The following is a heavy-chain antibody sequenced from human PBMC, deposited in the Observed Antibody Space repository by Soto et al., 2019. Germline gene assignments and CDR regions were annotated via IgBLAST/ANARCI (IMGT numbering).Heavy chain of an antibody. J-gene: IGHJ5*02. Sequence: ASVKVSCKVSGYTLTELSMHWVRQAPGKGLEWMGGFDPEDGETIYAQKFQGRVTMTEDTSTDTAYMELSSLRSEDTAVYYCATRGPTVTTWIWFGPWGQGTLVTVAS. CDR1: GYTLTELS. V-gene: IGHV1-24*01. D-gene: IGHD4-4*01. CDR2: FDPEDGET. CDR3: ATRGPTVTTWIWFGP.